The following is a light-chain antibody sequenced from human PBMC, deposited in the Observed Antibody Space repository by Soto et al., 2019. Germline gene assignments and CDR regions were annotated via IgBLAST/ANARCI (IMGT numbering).Light chain of an antibody. CDR1: QSVLYTSNNKNY. Sequence: DIVMTQSPDSLAVSLGERATINCKSSQSVLYTSNNKNYLAWYQQKPGQPPKLLISWASTRESGVPDRFSGSGSGTDFTLTISSLQAEDVAVYYCQQYYSTPITFGQGTRLEI. CDR2: WAS. V-gene: IGKV4-1*01. CDR3: QQYYSTPIT. J-gene: IGKJ5*01.